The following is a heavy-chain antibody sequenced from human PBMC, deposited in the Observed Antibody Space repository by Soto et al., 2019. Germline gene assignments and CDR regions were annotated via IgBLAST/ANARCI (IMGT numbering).Heavy chain of an antibody. CDR3: AKVKWSYCSGGSCYSPADY. V-gene: IGHV3-23*01. CDR2: ISGSGGST. CDR1: GFTFSSYA. J-gene: IGHJ4*02. D-gene: IGHD2-15*01. Sequence: GGSLRLSCAASGFTFSSYAMSWVRQAPGKGLEWVSAISGSGGSTYYADSVKGRFTISRDNSKNTLYLQMNSLRAEDTAVYYCAKVKWSYCSGGSCYSPADYWGQGTLVTVSS.